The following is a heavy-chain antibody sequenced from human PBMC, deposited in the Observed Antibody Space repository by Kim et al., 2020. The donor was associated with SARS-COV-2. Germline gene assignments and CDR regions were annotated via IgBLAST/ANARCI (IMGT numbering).Heavy chain of an antibody. V-gene: IGHV3-33*06. J-gene: IGHJ6*02. Sequence: GRFTISRDNSKNTLYLQMNSLRAEDTAVYYCAKEKGATTYYYYYYYGMDVWGQGTTVTVSS. CDR3: AKEKGATTYYYYYYYGMDV. D-gene: IGHD1-1*01.